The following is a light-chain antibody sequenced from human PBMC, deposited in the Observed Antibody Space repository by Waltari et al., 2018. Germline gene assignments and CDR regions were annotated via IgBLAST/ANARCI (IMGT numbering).Light chain of an antibody. V-gene: IGKV3-15*01. Sequence: EIVMTQSPATLSVSPGERATLSCRASQSVSSNLAWYQQKPGQAPRLLIYGASTRATGSPARFSGSGSGTEFTLTISSLQSEDFAVYYCQQYNNWPATLTFGGGTKVEIK. J-gene: IGKJ4*01. CDR3: QQYNNWPATLT. CDR2: GAS. CDR1: QSVSSN.